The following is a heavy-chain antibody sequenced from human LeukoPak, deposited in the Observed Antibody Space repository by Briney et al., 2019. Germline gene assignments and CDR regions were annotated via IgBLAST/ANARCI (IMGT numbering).Heavy chain of an antibody. V-gene: IGHV1-69*05. CDR1: GGTFSSYA. Sequence: GASVKVSCKASGGTFSSYAISWVRQAPGQGLEWMGGIVPIFGTANYAQKFQGRVTITTDESTSTAYMELSSLRSEDTAVYYCARDLDGGSYGAFNFWGRGTLVTVSS. CDR2: IVPIFGTA. D-gene: IGHD2-15*01. CDR3: ARDLDGGSYGAFNF. J-gene: IGHJ4*02.